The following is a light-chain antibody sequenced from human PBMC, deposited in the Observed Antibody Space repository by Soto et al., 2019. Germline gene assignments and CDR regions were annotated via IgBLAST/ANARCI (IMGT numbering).Light chain of an antibody. CDR1: QSVDSY. CDR2: GAS. J-gene: IGKJ5*01. CDR3: QQRDSWPIT. Sequence: EIVLTQSPASLSLSPGERATLSCRASQSVDSYLVWYHKKPGQAPRLLIFGASNRATGIPARFSGSGSGTDFTLTINSLEPDDVAVYYCQQRDSWPITLGQGTRLEIK. V-gene: IGKV3-11*01.